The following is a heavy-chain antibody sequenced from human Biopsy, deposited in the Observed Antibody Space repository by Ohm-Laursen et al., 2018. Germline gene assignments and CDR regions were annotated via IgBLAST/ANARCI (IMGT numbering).Heavy chain of an antibody. J-gene: IGHJ3*01. D-gene: IGHD3-16*01. CDR2: ISPNSGGT. V-gene: IGHV1-2*02. Sequence: EASVKVSCKGSGYAVNDYFLHWLRQAPGQGPEWMGWISPNSGGTHYAQKFQGRVTMTTDTSTGTVYLELRRLISDDTAVYYCARDIMNRIAGLVARSDVFDVWGQGTLVTVSS. CDR3: ARDIMNRIAGLVARSDVFDV. CDR1: GYAVNDYF.